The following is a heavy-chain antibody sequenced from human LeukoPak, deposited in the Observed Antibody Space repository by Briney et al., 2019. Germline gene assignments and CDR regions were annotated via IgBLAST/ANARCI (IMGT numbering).Heavy chain of an antibody. Sequence: ASVKVSCKASGYTFTSHYMHWVRQAPGQGLVWMGIINPSCGSTRYAQKFQGRVTMTRDTSTSTVYMELSSLRSEDTAVYYCARFCSGGSCYRDAPDYYYYGMDVWGQGTTVTVPS. V-gene: IGHV1-46*01. CDR2: INPSCGST. J-gene: IGHJ6*02. D-gene: IGHD2-15*01. CDR3: ARFCSGGSCYRDAPDYYYYGMDV. CDR1: GYTFTSHY.